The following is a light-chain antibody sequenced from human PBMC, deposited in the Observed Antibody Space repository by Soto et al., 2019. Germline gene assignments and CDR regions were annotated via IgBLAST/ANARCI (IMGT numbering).Light chain of an antibody. J-gene: IGLJ3*02. Sequence: QSALTQPPSASGTAGQRVTISCSGSSANIGSNTVNWYQQLPGTAPKLLIYSNNQRPSGVPDRFSGSKSGTSVSLAISGLQSEDEADYYCAVWDDSLNGRVFGGGTKLTVL. V-gene: IGLV1-44*01. CDR1: SANIGSNT. CDR3: AVWDDSLNGRV. CDR2: SNN.